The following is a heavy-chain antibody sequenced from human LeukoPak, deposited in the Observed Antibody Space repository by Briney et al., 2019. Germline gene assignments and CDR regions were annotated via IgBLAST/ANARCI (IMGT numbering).Heavy chain of an antibody. CDR2: ISSSGSDI. V-gene: IGHV3-48*03. J-gene: IGHJ4*02. CDR3: ARDYGGSSPFDY. Sequence: GGSLRLSCAASGFTFSNYEMHWVRQAPGKGLEWVSYISSSGSDIYYADSAKGRFTISRDNAKNSLYLHTNSLRAEDTAVYYCARDYGGSSPFDYWGQGTLVTVSS. D-gene: IGHD4-23*01. CDR1: GFTFSNYE.